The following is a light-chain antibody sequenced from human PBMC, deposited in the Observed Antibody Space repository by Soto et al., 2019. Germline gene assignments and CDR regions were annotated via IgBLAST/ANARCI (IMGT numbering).Light chain of an antibody. CDR1: QSVSSN. Sequence: EIVMTQSPATLSVSPGERATLSCRASQSVSSNLAWYQQKAGQAPRLLIYGESTRATGIPARFSGSGSGTEFTLTISSLQSEDFAVYYCQQYNNWPQTFGQGTKVEIK. CDR3: QQYNNWPQT. J-gene: IGKJ1*01. V-gene: IGKV3-15*01. CDR2: GES.